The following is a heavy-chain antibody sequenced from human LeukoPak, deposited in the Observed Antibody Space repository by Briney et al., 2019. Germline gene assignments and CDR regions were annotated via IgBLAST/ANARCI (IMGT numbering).Heavy chain of an antibody. CDR3: ARLGIIAAAGSNDY. CDR2: ISGSGGST. Sequence: GGSLRLSCAASGFTFSSYAMSWVRQAPGKGLEWVSAISGSGGSTHYADSVKGRFTISRDNSKNTLYLQMNSLRAEDTAVYYCARLGIIAAAGSNDYWGQGTLVTVSS. CDR1: GFTFSSYA. V-gene: IGHV3-23*01. J-gene: IGHJ4*02. D-gene: IGHD6-13*01.